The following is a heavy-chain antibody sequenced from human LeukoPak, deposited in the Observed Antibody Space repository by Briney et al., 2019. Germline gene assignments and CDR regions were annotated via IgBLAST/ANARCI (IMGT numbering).Heavy chain of an antibody. CDR3: ARSYCSSPTCYAFDC. CDR2: IDSSSSYI. D-gene: IGHD2-2*01. CDR1: GFTFSTYS. Sequence: GGSLRLSCATSGFTFSTYSMNWVRQAPGKGLEWVSSIDSSSSYIYYADSLKGRFTISRDNAKPSLYLQMNSLRAEDTAVYYCARSYCSSPTCYAFDCWGQGTPVTVSS. J-gene: IGHJ4*02. V-gene: IGHV3-21*01.